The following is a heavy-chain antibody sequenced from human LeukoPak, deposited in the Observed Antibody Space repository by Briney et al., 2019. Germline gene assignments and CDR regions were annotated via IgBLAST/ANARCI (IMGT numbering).Heavy chain of an antibody. J-gene: IGHJ4*02. V-gene: IGHV4-39*07. CDR3: ARGYCSGGSCFDY. CDR1: GGSISSSSYY. D-gene: IGHD2-15*01. CDR2: IYYSGST. Sequence: LETLSLTCTVSGGSISSSSYYWGWIRQPPGKGLEWIGSIYYSGSTYYNPSLKSRVTISVDTSKNQFSLKLSSVTAADTAVYYCARGYCSGGSCFDYWGQGTLVTVSS.